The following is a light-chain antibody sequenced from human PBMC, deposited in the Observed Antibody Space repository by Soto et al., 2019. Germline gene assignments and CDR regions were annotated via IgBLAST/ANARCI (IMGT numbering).Light chain of an antibody. CDR3: GTWDSSLSTGI. J-gene: IGLJ2*01. Sequence: QSVLTQPPSVSAAPGQKATISCSGSSTNIENNYVSWYQHLPGTAPKLLIYDSDNRPSGIPDRFSGSKSGTSATLGITGLQTGDEADYYCGTWDSSLSTGIFGGGTKLTVL. CDR2: DSD. V-gene: IGLV1-51*01. CDR1: STNIENNY.